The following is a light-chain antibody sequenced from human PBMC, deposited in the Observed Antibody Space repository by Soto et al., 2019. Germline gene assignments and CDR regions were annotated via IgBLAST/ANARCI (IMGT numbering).Light chain of an antibody. J-gene: IGLJ1*01. CDR2: EVS. CDR1: SSDVGSYNL. V-gene: IGLV2-23*02. CDR3: CSYAGSSTYL. Sequence: SVLTQPASESGSPGQSITISCTGTSSDVGSYNLVSWYQQHPGKAPKLMIYEVSKRPSGVSNRFSGSKSGNTASLTISGLQAEDEADYYCCSYAGSSTYLFGTGPKVTVL.